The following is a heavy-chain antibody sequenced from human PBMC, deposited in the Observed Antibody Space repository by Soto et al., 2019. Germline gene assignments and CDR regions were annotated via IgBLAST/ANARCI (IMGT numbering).Heavy chain of an antibody. CDR3: ARVEEQWLVRDDAFDI. CDR1: GYTFTSYG. Sequence: QVQLVQSGAEVKKPGASVKVSCKASGYTFTSYGISWVRQAPGQGLEWMGWISAYNGNTNYAQKLQGRVTMTTDTHKSPAYMGVRSLRSDDTAVYYCARVEEQWLVRDDAFDIWGQGTMVTVSS. CDR2: ISAYNGNT. J-gene: IGHJ3*02. D-gene: IGHD6-19*01. V-gene: IGHV1-18*01.